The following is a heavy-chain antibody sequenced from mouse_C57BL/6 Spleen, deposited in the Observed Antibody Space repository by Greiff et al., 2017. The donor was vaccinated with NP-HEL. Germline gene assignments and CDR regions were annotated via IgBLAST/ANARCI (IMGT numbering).Heavy chain of an antibody. Sequence: EVKLMESGGDLVKPGGSLKLSCAASGFTFSSYGMSWVRQTPDKRLEWVATISSGGSYTYYPDSVKGRFTISRDNAKNTLYLQMSSLKSEDTAMYYVAREGKGNYPAWFAYWGQGTLVTVSA. CDR1: GFTFSSYG. CDR3: AREGKGNYPAWFAY. CDR2: ISSGGSYT. D-gene: IGHD2-1*01. V-gene: IGHV5-6*01. J-gene: IGHJ3*01.